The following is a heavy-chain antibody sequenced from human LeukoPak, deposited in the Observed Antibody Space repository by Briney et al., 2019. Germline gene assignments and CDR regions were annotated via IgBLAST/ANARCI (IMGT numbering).Heavy chain of an antibody. D-gene: IGHD2-2*01. J-gene: IGHJ4*02. Sequence: ASVKVSCKASGYTFTGYYMHWVRQAPGQGLEWMGRINPNSGGTNYAQKFQGRVTMTRDTSISTAYMELSRLRSDDTAVYYCARHRRFEWLGSSTSCFDYWGQGTLVTVSS. CDR3: ARHRRFEWLGSSTSCFDY. CDR1: GYTFTGYY. V-gene: IGHV1-2*06. CDR2: INPNSGGT.